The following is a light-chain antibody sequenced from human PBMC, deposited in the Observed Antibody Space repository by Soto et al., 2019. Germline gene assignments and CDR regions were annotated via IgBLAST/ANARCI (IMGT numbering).Light chain of an antibody. CDR2: EVS. J-gene: IGLJ2*01. V-gene: IGLV2-8*01. CDR3: SSYAGSNNVV. Sequence: QSVLTQPPSASGSPGQSVTISCTGTSSDVGGYNYVSWYQQHPGKAPKLMIYEVSKRPSGVPDRFSGSKSGNTASLTVSVLQAEYEADYYCSSYAGSNNVVFGGGTKLTVL. CDR1: SSDVGGYNY.